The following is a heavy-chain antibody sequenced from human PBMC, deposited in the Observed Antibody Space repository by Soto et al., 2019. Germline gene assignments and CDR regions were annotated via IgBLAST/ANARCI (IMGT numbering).Heavy chain of an antibody. V-gene: IGHV1-58*02. CDR2: IVVGSGNT. Sequence: GASVKVSCKASGFTFTSSAMQWVRQARGQRLEWIGWIVVGSGNTNYAQKFQERVTITRDMSTSTAYMELSSLRSEDTAVYYCAADPLWFGYYGMDVWGQGTTVTVSS. D-gene: IGHD3-10*01. CDR1: GFTFTSSA. CDR3: AADPLWFGYYGMDV. J-gene: IGHJ6*02.